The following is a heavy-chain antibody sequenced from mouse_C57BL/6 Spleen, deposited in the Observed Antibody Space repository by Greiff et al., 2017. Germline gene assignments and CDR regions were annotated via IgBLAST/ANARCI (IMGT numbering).Heavy chain of an antibody. CDR3: AKIYYGYDLYAMDY. V-gene: IGHV1-64*01. CDR2: IHPNSGST. J-gene: IGHJ4*01. CDR1: GYTFTSYW. Sequence: VQLQQPGAELVKPGASVKLSCKASGYTFTSYWMHWVKQRPGQGLEWIGMIHPNSGSTNYNEKFKSKATLTVDKSSSTAYMQLSSLTSEDSAVYYCAKIYYGYDLYAMDYWGQGTSVTVSS. D-gene: IGHD2-2*01.